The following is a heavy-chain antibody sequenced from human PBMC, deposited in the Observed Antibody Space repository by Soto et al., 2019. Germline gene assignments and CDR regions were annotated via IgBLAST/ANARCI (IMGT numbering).Heavy chain of an antibody. CDR2: IYSGGST. J-gene: IGHJ6*02. CDR3: ARDPGDYYGMDV. Sequence: GGSLRLSCAASGFAVSSNYMSWVRQAPGKGLEWVSVIYSGGSTYYADSVKGRFTISRDNSKNTLYLQMNSLRAEDTAVYYCARDPGDYYGMDVWGQGTTVTVSS. CDR1: GFAVSSNY. V-gene: IGHV3-53*01. D-gene: IGHD3-10*01.